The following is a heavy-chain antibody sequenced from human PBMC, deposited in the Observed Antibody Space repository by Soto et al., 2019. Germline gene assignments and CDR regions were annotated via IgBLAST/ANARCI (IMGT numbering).Heavy chain of an antibody. J-gene: IGHJ4*02. V-gene: IGHV3-7*01. CDR2: IKQDGGDK. Sequence: EVQLVESGGALVQPGGSLRLSCAASGFTFSNYWMSWVRQAPGKGLEWVAKIKQDGGDKYYVDSVKGRFTISRDNAKNSLSLQMRSLRVDDTAVYYCARARYAATPFDNWGQGTLVTVSS. CDR1: GFTFSNYW. D-gene: IGHD2-8*01. CDR3: ARARYAATPFDN.